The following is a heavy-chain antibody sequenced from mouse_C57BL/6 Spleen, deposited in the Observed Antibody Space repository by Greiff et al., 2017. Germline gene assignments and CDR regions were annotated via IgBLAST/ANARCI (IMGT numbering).Heavy chain of an antibody. CDR2: IDPENGDT. J-gene: IGHJ1*03. CDR3: TTDGSRGYWYFDV. V-gene: IGHV14-4*01. CDR1: GFNIKDDY. Sequence: EVKLMESGAELVRPGASVKLSCTASGFNIKDDYMHWVKQRPEQGLEWIGWIDPENGDTEYDSKFQGKATITADTSSNTAYLQLSSLTSEDTAVYYCTTDGSRGYWYFDVWGTGTTVTVSS. D-gene: IGHD1-1*01.